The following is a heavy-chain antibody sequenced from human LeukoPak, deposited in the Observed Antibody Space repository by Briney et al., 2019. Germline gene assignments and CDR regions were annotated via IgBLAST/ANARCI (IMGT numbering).Heavy chain of an antibody. Sequence: GGSLRLSCAASGFTFSSYCMHWVRQAPGKGLEWVSPISSSSSYTYYADSVKGRFTISRDNAKNSLYLQMNSLRAEDTAVYYCARDPRQYYFDYWGQGALVTVSS. D-gene: IGHD1-1*01. CDR2: ISSSSSYT. CDR3: ARDPRQYYFDY. V-gene: IGHV3-21*01. CDR1: GFTFSSYC. J-gene: IGHJ4*02.